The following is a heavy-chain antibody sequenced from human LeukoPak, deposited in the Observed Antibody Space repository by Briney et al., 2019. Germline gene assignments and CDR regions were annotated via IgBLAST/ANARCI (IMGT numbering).Heavy chain of an antibody. CDR3: AREMWGYDSSGYYYYFDY. CDR2: IYTSGST. J-gene: IGHJ4*02. CDR1: GGSISSGSHC. D-gene: IGHD3-22*01. Sequence: SETLSLTCTVSGGSISSGSHCWSWIRQPAGKGLEWIGRIYTSGSTDYNPSLKSRVTISVDTSKNQFSLKLSSVTAADTAVYYCAREMWGYDSSGYYYYFDYWGQGTLVTVSS. V-gene: IGHV4-61*02.